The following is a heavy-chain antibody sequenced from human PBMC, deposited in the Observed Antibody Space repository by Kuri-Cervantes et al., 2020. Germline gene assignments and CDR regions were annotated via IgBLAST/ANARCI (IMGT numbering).Heavy chain of an antibody. CDR3: ARDDISGSALGNYYFDY. CDR2: KWNDGSNN. D-gene: IGHD1-26*01. J-gene: IGHJ4*02. V-gene: IGHV3-33*01. Sequence: GESLKTSCASCGFIFSSYGMHLVRQAPGEGVGWVVVKWNDGSNNYYPESVKSLFTITRDNSKKTLYLQMNSLRAEDAAVYYCARDDISGSALGNYYFDYWGQGTLVTVSS. CDR1: GFIFSSYG.